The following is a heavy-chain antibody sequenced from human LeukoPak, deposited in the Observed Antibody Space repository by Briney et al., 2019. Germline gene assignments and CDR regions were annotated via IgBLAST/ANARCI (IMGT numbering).Heavy chain of an antibody. Sequence: ASVKVSCKASGYTFTSYGISWVRQAPGQGLEWMGWISAYNGNTNYAQKLQGRVTITADESTSTAYMELSSLRPEDTAVYYCARGAITMIVVAMGDWGQGTLVTVSS. V-gene: IGHV1-18*01. J-gene: IGHJ4*02. CDR2: ISAYNGNT. D-gene: IGHD3-22*01. CDR1: GYTFTSYG. CDR3: ARGAITMIVVAMGD.